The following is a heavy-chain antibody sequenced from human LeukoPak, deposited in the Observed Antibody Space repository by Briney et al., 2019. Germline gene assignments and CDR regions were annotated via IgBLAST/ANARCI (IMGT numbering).Heavy chain of an antibody. CDR2: INPSGDST. CDR3: AKDQRWESPHYLDS. CDR1: GYTFTSCY. D-gene: IGHD1-26*01. J-gene: IGHJ4*02. Sequence: ASVKVSCKASGYTFTSCYMHWVRQAPGQGLEWMAIINPSGDSTSYAQKFQGRVTMTRDTSTSTVYMELSSLRSEDTAVYYCAKDQRWESPHYLDSWGQGTLVTVSS. V-gene: IGHV1-46*01.